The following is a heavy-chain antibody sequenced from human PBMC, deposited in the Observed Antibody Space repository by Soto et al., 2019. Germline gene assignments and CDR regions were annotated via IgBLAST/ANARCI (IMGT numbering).Heavy chain of an antibody. J-gene: IGHJ4*02. Sequence: LVESGGGLVQPGGSLRLSCAASGFTFSNIWMSWVRRSPEEGPEWVASISPDGGEIYYVDSVKGRFTISRDNTRNSLYLQMNSLRAEDMAVYYWAKGPRWGQGTLVTVSS. CDR3: AKGPR. V-gene: IGHV3-7*01. CDR2: ISPDGGEI. CDR1: GFTFSNIW.